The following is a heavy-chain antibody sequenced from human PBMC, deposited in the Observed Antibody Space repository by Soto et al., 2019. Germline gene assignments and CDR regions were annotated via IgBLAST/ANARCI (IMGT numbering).Heavy chain of an antibody. CDR1: GYTFTSYY. CDR3: ARLGEFGEFSWFDP. J-gene: IGHJ5*02. CDR2: INPSGGST. D-gene: IGHD3-10*01. V-gene: IGHV1-46*03. Sequence: QVQLVQSGAEVKKPGASVKVSCKASGYTFTSYYMHWVRQAPGQGLEWMGIINPSGGSTSYAQKLQGRVNMTRCTSRSTVYMELSSLRSADTAVYYCARLGEFGEFSWFDPWGQGTLVTVSS.